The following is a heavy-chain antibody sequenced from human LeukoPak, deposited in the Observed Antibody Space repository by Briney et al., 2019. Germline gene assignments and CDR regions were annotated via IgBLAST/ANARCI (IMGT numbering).Heavy chain of an antibody. CDR2: IWNDESNK. Sequence: GRSLRLSCATSGFTFSSYGMHWVRQAPGKGLEWLAVIWNDESNKYYADSVKGRFTISRDNSKNMLYLQMSSLRVEDTAVYYCAKDTSVVAATPDYWGQGTLVTVSS. CDR1: GFTFSSYG. CDR3: AKDTSVVAATPDY. V-gene: IGHV3-33*06. J-gene: IGHJ4*02. D-gene: IGHD2-15*01.